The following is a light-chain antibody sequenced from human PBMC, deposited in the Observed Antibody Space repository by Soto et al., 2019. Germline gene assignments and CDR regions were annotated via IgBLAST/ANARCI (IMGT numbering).Light chain of an antibody. J-gene: IGKJ1*01. CDR1: QGIRSF. CDR3: QQLNSYPRT. CDR2: AAS. Sequence: DIQLTQSPSFLSASRGDRVTITCRASQGIRSFLAWYQQKPGKAPKLLIYAASTLQSGVPSRFSGSGSGTEFALTISSLQPEDFATYYCQQLNSYPRTFGQGTKVEIK. V-gene: IGKV1-9*01.